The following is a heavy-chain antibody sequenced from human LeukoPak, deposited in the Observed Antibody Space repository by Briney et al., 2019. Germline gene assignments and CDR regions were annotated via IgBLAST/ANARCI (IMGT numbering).Heavy chain of an antibody. CDR2: IYPGDSDT. CDR3: ARRGRHSGYDWDY. V-gene: IGHV5-51*01. D-gene: IGHD5-12*01. Sequence: GESLKISCKGSGYSFTSYWIGWVRQMPGKGLEWMGIIYPGDSDTRYSPSFQGQVIISADKSISTACLQWSSLKASDTAMYYCARRGRHSGYDWDYWGQGTLVTVSS. CDR1: GYSFTSYW. J-gene: IGHJ4*02.